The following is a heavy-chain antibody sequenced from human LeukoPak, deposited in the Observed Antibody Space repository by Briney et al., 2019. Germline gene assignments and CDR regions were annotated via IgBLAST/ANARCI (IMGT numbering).Heavy chain of an antibody. J-gene: IGHJ4*02. CDR3: ARVWSSGYTKDY. V-gene: IGHV3-48*04. D-gene: IGHD3-22*01. Sequence: GGSLRLSCAASGFTFSSYSIDWVRQAPGKGLEWLSYISSSSSTIYYADSVKGRFTISRDNAKNSVYLQMNSLRAEDTAVYYCARVWSSGYTKDYWGQRTLVTASS. CDR1: GFTFSSYS. CDR2: ISSSSSTI.